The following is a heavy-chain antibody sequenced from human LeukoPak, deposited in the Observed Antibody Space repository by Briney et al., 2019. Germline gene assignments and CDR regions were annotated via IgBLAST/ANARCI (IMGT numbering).Heavy chain of an antibody. V-gene: IGHV4-59*08. CDR3: ARSPYCGGDCYSDY. CDR2: IYYSGST. Sequence: SETLSLTCTVSGGSMSPYHWGWIRQPPGKGLEWTGYIYYSGSTNYNPSLKSRVTISVDTSKNQFSLKLSSVTAADTAVYYCARSPYCGGDCYSDYWGQGTLVTVSS. CDR1: GGSMSPYH. J-gene: IGHJ4*02. D-gene: IGHD2-21*02.